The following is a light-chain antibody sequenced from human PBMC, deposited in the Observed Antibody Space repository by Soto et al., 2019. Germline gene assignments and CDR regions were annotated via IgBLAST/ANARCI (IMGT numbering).Light chain of an antibody. CDR2: GAS. V-gene: IGKV3-20*01. CDR3: QQYANAPLT. Sequence: EIVLTQSPGTLSLSPGERATLSCRASQSVSSSYLAWYQQKPGQAPRLFIYGASSRATGIPDRFSGSGSGTDFTLTISRLEPEDFAVYYCQQYANAPLTFGGGTKVDIK. J-gene: IGKJ4*01. CDR1: QSVSSSY.